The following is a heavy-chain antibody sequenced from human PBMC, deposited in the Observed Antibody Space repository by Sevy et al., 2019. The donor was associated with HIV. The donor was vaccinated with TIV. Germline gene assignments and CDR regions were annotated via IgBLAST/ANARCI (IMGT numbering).Heavy chain of an antibody. CDR3: AKDINRGCDGVNCYSYYYYFYGLDV. CDR1: GFPFNDHA. CDR2: VSWNSRYI. D-gene: IGHD2-21*01. V-gene: IGHV3-9*01. J-gene: IGHJ6*02. Sequence: GGSLRLSCAASGFPFNDHAMHWVRQVPGKGLEWVSGVSWNSRYIGYADSVKGRFTISRDNARHFLYLEMNSLRPEDTALYYCAKDINRGCDGVNCYSYYYYFYGLDVWGQGTTDTVSS.